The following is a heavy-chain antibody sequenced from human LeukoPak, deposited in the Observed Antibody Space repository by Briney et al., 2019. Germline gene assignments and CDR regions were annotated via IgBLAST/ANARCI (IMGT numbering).Heavy chain of an antibody. J-gene: IGHJ4*02. D-gene: IGHD6-19*01. V-gene: IGHV1-18*01. CDR1: GYIFTSYP. Sequence: ASVKVSCKASGYIFTSYPIHWVRQTPGQRLEWMGWISAYNGNTNYAQKLQGRVAMTTDTSTSTAYMELRSLRSDDTAVYYCARDRRSIAVAGTVVHWGQGTLVTVFS. CDR2: ISAYNGNT. CDR3: ARDRRSIAVAGTVVH.